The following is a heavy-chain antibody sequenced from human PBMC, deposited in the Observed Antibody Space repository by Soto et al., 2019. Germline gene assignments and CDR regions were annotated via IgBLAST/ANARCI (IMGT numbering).Heavy chain of an antibody. CDR3: ARDILSVGPRANDAFDV. V-gene: IGHV1-3*01. CDR1: GFSFSDNL. Sequence: QVQLVQSGAEVRKPGASVNISCRASGFSFSDNLINWVRQAPGQRLEWMGWINHDNGNTRHSQTFQGRVTISSHSSASIAYVEVSDLASEETGVYYCARDILSVGPRANDAFDVWGQWTMVTVSS. J-gene: IGHJ3*01. CDR2: INHDNGNT.